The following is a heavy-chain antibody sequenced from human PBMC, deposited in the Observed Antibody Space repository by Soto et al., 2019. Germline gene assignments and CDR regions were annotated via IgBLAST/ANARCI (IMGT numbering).Heavy chain of an antibody. D-gene: IGHD6-25*01. J-gene: IGHJ6*03. CDR1: GYTFTSYY. V-gene: IGHV1-46*03. CDR3: ARDSATAPPAWDYSYYYMDV. CDR2: INPSGGST. Sequence: GASVKVSCKASGYTFTSYYMHWVRQAPGQGLEWMGIINPSGGSTSYAQKFQGRVTMTRDTSTSTVYMELSSLRSEDTAVYYCARDSATAPPAWDYSYYYMDVWGKGTTVTVS.